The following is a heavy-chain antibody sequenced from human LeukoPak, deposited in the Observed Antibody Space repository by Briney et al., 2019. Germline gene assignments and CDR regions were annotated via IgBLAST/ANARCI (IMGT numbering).Heavy chain of an antibody. CDR3: ARGAFYDC. Sequence: TGGSLRLPCAASGFTFSSYAMSWVRQAPGKGLEWVSSISGSDGTTYYADSVKGRFTISRDNSKNTLYLQMNSLRAEDTAVYYCARGAFYDCWGQGTLVTVSS. CDR2: ISGSDGTT. D-gene: IGHD2/OR15-2a*01. V-gene: IGHV3-23*01. CDR1: GFTFSSYA. J-gene: IGHJ4*02.